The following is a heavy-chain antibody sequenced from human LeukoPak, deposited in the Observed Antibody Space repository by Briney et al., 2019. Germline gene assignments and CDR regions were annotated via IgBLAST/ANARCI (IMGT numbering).Heavy chain of an antibody. CDR1: GFTFSSYG. J-gene: IGHJ6*03. CDR3: AKFGYGSGSYYKGEHYYYYYYYMDV. CDR2: IRYDESNK. Sequence: GGSLRLSCAASGFTFSSYGMHWVRQAPGKGLEWVAFIRYDESNKYYADSVKGRFTISRDNSKNTLYLQMNSLRAEDTAGYYCAKFGYGSGSYYKGEHYYYYYYYMDVWGKGTTVTISS. V-gene: IGHV3-30*02. D-gene: IGHD3-10*01.